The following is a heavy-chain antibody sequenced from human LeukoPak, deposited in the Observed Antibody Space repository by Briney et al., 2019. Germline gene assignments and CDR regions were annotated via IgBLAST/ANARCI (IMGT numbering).Heavy chain of an antibody. D-gene: IGHD4-17*01. CDR1: GGSISSGGYY. CDR3: ARDSPNGDYGSDY. J-gene: IGHJ4*02. Sequence: SETLSLTCTVSGGSISSGGYYWSWIRQHPGKGLEWIGYIYYSGSTYYNPSLKSRVTISVDTSKNQFSLKLSSVTAADTAVYYCARDSPNGDYGSDYWGRGTLVTVSS. CDR2: IYYSGST. V-gene: IGHV4-31*03.